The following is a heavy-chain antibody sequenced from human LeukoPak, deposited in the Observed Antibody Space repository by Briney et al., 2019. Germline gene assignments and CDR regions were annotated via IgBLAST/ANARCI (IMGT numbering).Heavy chain of an antibody. CDR3: ARAEKDDILTGYLDY. Sequence: PGGSLRLSCAASGFTFSSYWMSWVRQAPGKGLEWVANIKQDGSEKYYVDSVKGRFTISRDNAKNSLYLQMNSLRAEDTAVYYCARAEKDDILTGYLDYWGQGTLVTVSS. V-gene: IGHV3-7*03. J-gene: IGHJ4*02. CDR2: IKQDGSEK. CDR1: GFTFSSYW. D-gene: IGHD3-9*01.